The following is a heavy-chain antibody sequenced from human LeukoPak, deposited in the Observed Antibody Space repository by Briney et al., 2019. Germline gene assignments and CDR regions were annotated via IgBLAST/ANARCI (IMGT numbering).Heavy chain of an antibody. CDR3: ARSGVVVAALERGVANWFDP. CDR2: IRDSAGGT. J-gene: IGHJ5*02. V-gene: IGHV3-23*01. Sequence: GGSLRLSCPVSGITLSNYGMSWVRQAPGKGLEWVAGIRDSAGGTNYADSVKGRFTISRDNAKNSLFLQMNSLRAEDTAVYYCARSGVVVAALERGVANWFDPWGQGTLVTVSS. CDR1: GITLSNYG. D-gene: IGHD2-15*01.